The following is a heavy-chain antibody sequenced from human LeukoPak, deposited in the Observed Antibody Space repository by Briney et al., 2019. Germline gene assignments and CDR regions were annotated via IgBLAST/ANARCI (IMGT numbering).Heavy chain of an antibody. CDR2: ISCSGGST. J-gene: IGHJ4*02. D-gene: IGHD3-9*01. V-gene: IGHV3-23*01. CDR3: AKDPRYDILTGYDLNYFDY. CDR1: GFTFSSYA. Sequence: GGSLRLSCAASGFTFSSYAMSWVRQAPGKGLEWVSAISCSGGSTYYADSVKGRFTISRDNSKNTLYLQMNSLRAEDTAVYYCAKDPRYDILTGYDLNYFDYWGQGTLVTVSS.